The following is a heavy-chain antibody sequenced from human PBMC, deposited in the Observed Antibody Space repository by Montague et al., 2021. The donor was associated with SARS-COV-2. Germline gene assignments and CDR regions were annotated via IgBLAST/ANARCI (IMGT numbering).Heavy chain of an antibody. CDR1: GFTFSSYA. J-gene: IGHJ3*02. CDR2: ISYDGSNK. V-gene: IGHV3-30-3*01. CDR3: AAEIGYYDFWSGCHDAFDI. Sequence: SLRLSCAASGFTFSSYAMHWVRQAPGKGLEWVAVISYDGSNKYYADSVKGRFTISRDNSKNTLYLQMNSLRAEDTAVYYCAAEIGYYDFWSGCHDAFDIWGQGTMVTVSS. D-gene: IGHD3-3*01.